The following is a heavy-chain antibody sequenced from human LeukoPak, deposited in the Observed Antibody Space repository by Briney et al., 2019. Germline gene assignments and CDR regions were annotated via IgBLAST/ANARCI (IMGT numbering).Heavy chain of an antibody. D-gene: IGHD2-15*01. J-gene: IGHJ5*02. Sequence: PGGSLRLSCAASGFTFSSYAMGWVRHAPGKGLEWVSTIGGRDGGTYYADSVKGRFTVSRDNSKDTLYLQVNSLRAEDTAVYYCAKLGYCSGGSCYRWLDPWGQGTLVTVSS. V-gene: IGHV3-23*01. CDR2: IGGRDGGT. CDR3: AKLGYCSGGSCYRWLDP. CDR1: GFTFSSYA.